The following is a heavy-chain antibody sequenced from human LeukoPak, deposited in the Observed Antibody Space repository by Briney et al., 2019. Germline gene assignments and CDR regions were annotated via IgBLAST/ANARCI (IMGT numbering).Heavy chain of an antibody. J-gene: IGHJ4*02. CDR2: ITPSGGST. V-gene: IGHV1-46*01. CDR3: ARDGGGDYSIYYFDY. CDR1: GYTFTSYY. Sequence: ASVKVSCKESGYTFTSYYMHWVRQAPGQGLEWMGIITPSGGSTSYAQKFQGRVTMTRDTSTSTVYMELSSLRSEDTAVYYCARDGGGDYSIYYFDYWGQGTLVTVSS. D-gene: IGHD4-11*01.